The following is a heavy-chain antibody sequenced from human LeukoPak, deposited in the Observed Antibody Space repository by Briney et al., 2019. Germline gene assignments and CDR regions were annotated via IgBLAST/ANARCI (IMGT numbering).Heavy chain of an antibody. J-gene: IGHJ4*02. CDR1: GFTFSSYE. V-gene: IGHV3-48*03. CDR2: ISSSGSTI. D-gene: IGHD1-26*01. CDR3: AREGSGSYYYFDY. Sequence: GGSLRLSCAASGFTFSSYEMNWVRQAPGKGLEWVSYISSSGSTIYYADSVEGRFTISRDNAKNSLYLQMNSLRAEDTAVYYCAREGSGSYYYFDYWGQGTLVTVSS.